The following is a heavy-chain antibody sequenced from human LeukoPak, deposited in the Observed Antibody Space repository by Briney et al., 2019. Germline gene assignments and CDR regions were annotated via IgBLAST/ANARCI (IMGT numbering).Heavy chain of an antibody. CDR2: INRGGDT. D-gene: IGHD3-10*01. CDR3: ARGYGSGSYYTY. V-gene: IGHV4-39*07. CDR1: GGSMSSSTYY. J-gene: IGHJ4*02. Sequence: SETLSLTCTVSGGSMSSSTYYWGWIRQPPGKGLEWIGEINRGGDTNCSPSLKSRASISLDTSKTQFSLKLNTVTAADTAVYYCARGYGSGSYYTYWGQGTLVTVSS.